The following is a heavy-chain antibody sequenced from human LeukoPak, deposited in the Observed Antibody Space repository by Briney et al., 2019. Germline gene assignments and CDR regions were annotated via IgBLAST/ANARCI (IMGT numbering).Heavy chain of an antibody. D-gene: IGHD3-22*01. V-gene: IGHV3-23*01. CDR3: AKLDGYGDSSGYYSYWYFDL. CDR1: GFTFSSYA. Sequence: GGSLRLSCAASGFTFSSYAMSWVRQAPGKGLEWVSAISGSGGSTYYADSVKGRFTISRDNSKNTLYLQMNSLRAEDTAVYYCAKLDGYGDSSGYYSYWYFDLWGRGTLVTVSS. CDR2: ISGSGGST. J-gene: IGHJ2*01.